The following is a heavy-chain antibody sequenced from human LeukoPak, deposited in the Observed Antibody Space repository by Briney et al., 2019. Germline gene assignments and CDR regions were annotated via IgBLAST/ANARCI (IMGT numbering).Heavy chain of an antibody. D-gene: IGHD3-3*01. CDR1: GYTFSGYY. V-gene: IGHV1-2*02. CDR2: INPHSGGT. CDR3: ARASITISGVGGAFDI. J-gene: IGHJ3*02. Sequence: ASVTVSCKASGYTFSGYYIHWVRQAPGQGLEWMGWINPHSGGTNYAQKFQGRVTLTRDTSISTAYMELSRLRSDDTAVYYCARASITISGVGGAFDIWGQGTMVTVSS.